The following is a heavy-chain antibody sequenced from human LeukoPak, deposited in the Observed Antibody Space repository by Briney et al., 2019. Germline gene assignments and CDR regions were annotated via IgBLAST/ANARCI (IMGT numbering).Heavy chain of an antibody. CDR3: ARGFFPDYDSSGYYYEGLFQH. Sequence: SETLSLTCAVYGGSFSGYYWSWIRQPPGKGLEWIGEINHSGSTNYNPSLKSRVTISVDTSKNQFSLKLSSVTAADTAVYYCARGFFPDYDSSGYYYEGLFQHWGQGTLVTVSS. CDR1: GGSFSGYY. D-gene: IGHD3-22*01. CDR2: INHSGST. V-gene: IGHV4-34*01. J-gene: IGHJ1*01.